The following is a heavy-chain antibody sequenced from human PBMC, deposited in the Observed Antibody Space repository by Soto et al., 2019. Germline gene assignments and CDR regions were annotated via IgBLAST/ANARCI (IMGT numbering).Heavy chain of an antibody. CDR3: ARMPHITWRIKLWLSDYYYGMDV. J-gene: IGHJ6*02. D-gene: IGHD5-18*01. CDR2: INHSGST. CDR1: GGSFSGYY. V-gene: IGHV4-34*01. Sequence: PSETLSLTCAVYGGSFSGYYWSWIRQPPGKGLEWTGEINHSGSTNYNPSLKSRVTISVDTSKNQFSLKLSSVTAADTAVYYCARMPHITWRIKLWLSDYYYGMDVWGQGTTVTVSS.